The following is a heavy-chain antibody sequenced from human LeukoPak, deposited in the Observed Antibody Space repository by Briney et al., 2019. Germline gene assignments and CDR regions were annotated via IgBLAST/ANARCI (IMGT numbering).Heavy chain of an antibody. J-gene: IGHJ4*02. CDR3: ARSTTGWTNLDY. D-gene: IGHD1-1*01. Sequence: PSETLSLTCTVSGGSISSHYWSWIRQPAGKGLEWIGRIYTSGSTNYNPSLKSRVIMSIDTSKNHFSLKLSSVTAADTAVYYCARSTTGWTNLDYWGQGTLVTVSS. CDR2: IYTSGST. V-gene: IGHV4-4*07. CDR1: GGSISSHY.